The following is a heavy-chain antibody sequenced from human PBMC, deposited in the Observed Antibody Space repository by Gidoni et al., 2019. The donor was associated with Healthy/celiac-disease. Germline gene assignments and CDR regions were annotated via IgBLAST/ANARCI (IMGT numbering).Heavy chain of an antibody. CDR1: GFTFSSYG. J-gene: IGHJ3*02. Sequence: QVQLVESGGGVVQPGRSLRLSCAASGFTFSSYGMPWVRQAPGKGLEWVAVIWYDGSNKYYADSVKGRFTISRDNSKNTLYLQMNSLRAEDTAVYYCARDRVYGDYYREPLLDAFDIWGQGTMVTVSS. V-gene: IGHV3-33*01. CDR3: ARDRVYGDYYREPLLDAFDI. CDR2: IWYDGSNK. D-gene: IGHD4-17*01.